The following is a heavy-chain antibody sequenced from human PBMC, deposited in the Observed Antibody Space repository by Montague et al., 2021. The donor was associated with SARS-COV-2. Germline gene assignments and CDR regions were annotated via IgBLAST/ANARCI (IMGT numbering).Heavy chain of an antibody. J-gene: IGHJ4*02. V-gene: IGHV4-31*03. CDR1: GDSISSGGYY. D-gene: IGHD3/OR15-3a*01. CDR3: ARGSSWTPFDF. CDR2: ISYSGDT. Sequence: TLSLTCTVSGDSISSGGYYWSWIRQHPGKGLEWIGYISYSGDTYYTPSLKSRITMSVDTSNNQFSLKLRSVTAADTAVYYCARGSSWTPFDFWGQGTLVTVSS.